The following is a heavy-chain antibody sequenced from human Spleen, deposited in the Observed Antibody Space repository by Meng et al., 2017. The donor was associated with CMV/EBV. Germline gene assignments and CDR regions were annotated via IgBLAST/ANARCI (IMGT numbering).Heavy chain of an antibody. J-gene: IGHJ5*01. D-gene: IGHD1-26*01. CDR3: ARDSSAVHNWLDS. CDR1: GFTFSDYY. CDR2: ISSSGSIT. Sequence: GSLRLSCAASGFTFSDYYMTWIRQAPGKGLEWVSYISSSGSITKYLDSLKGRFTISRDNAKNSLFLQMNSLTVEDTAVYYCARDSSAVHNWLDSWGQGTLVTVSS. V-gene: IGHV3-11*04.